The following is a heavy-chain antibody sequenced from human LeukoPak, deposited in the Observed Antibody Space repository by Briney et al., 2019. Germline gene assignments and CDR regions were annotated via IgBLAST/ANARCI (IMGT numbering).Heavy chain of an antibody. CDR1: GASISSYY. CDR2: IYYSGST. CDR3: ARAEGYYDFWSGYSLYGMDV. V-gene: IGHV4-59*01. D-gene: IGHD3-3*01. Sequence: PSETLSLTCTVSGASISSYYWSWIRQPPGKGLEWIGYIYYSGSTNYNPSLKSRVTISVDTSKNQFSLKLSSVTAADTAVYYCARAEGYYDFWSGYSLYGMDVRGQGTTVTVSS. J-gene: IGHJ6*02.